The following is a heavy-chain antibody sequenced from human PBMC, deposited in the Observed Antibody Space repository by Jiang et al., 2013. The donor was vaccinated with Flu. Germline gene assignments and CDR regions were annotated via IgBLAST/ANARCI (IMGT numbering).Heavy chain of an antibody. CDR1: GFTFSSYS. J-gene: IGHJ4*02. CDR2: ISSSSSYI. V-gene: IGHV3-21*01. Sequence: RLSCAASGFTFSSYSMNWVRQAPGKGLEWVSSISSSSSYIYYADSVKGRFTISRDNAKNSLYLQMNSLRAEDTAVYYCAARGIAVAGTDYWGQGTLVTVSS. CDR3: AARGIAVAGTDY. D-gene: IGHD6-19*01.